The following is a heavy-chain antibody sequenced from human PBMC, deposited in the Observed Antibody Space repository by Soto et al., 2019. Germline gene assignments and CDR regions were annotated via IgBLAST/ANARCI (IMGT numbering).Heavy chain of an antibody. CDR2: IYSGGST. CDR1: GFTVSSNY. Sequence: GGSLRLSCAASGFTVSSNYMSWVRQAPGKGLEWVSVIYSGGSTYYADSVRGRFTISRDNSKKTLYLQIKSLRAEDTAVYYCARDPPATRHGMDVWGQGTTVTVSS. V-gene: IGHV3-53*01. CDR3: ARDPPATRHGMDV. J-gene: IGHJ6*02.